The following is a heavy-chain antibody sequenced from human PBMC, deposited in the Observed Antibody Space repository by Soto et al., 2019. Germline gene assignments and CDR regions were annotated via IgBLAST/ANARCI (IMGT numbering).Heavy chain of an antibody. D-gene: IGHD2-21*02. V-gene: IGHV1-18*01. CDR1: GYTFTSYG. CDR2: ISAYNGNT. CDR3: ARWVVVTPHFHYGMHX. J-gene: IGHJ6*02. Sequence: ASGKVSYKASGYTFTSYGVSWVRQAPGQGLEWIGCISAYNGNTNYAQKLQGRVTMTTDTSTSTAYMELRSLRSDDTAVYYCARWVVVTPHFHYGMHXWGQRTTATVS.